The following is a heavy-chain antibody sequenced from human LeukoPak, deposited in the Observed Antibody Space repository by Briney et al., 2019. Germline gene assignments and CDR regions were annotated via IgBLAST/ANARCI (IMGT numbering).Heavy chain of an antibody. Sequence: GASVKVSCKASGYTFTSYYMHWVRQAPGQGLEWMGIINPSGGSTSYAQMFQGRVTMTRDTSTSTVYMELSSLRSEDTAVYYCARDMQQLDPEDYWGQGTLVTVSS. V-gene: IGHV1-46*01. J-gene: IGHJ4*02. CDR2: INPSGGST. D-gene: IGHD6-13*01. CDR3: ARDMQQLDPEDY. CDR1: GYTFTSYY.